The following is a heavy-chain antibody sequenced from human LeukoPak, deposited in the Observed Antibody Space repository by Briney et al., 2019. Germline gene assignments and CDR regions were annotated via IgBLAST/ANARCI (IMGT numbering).Heavy chain of an antibody. CDR1: GGSISSYY. CDR2: IYYSGST. CDR3: ASGNPNVEGFDY. Sequence: SETLSLTCTVSGGSISSYYWSWIRQAPGKGLEWIGYIYYSGSTNYNPSLKSRVTISVDTSKNHFSLKLSSVTAADTAVYYCASGNPNVEGFDYWGQGTLVTVSS. D-gene: IGHD1-1*01. V-gene: IGHV4-59*01. J-gene: IGHJ4*02.